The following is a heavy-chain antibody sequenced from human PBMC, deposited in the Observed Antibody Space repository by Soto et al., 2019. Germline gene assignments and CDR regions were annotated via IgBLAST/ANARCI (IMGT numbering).Heavy chain of an antibody. CDR3: ARGKREYSYGSRSGNWFDP. D-gene: IGHD5-18*01. CDR1: GGSFSGYY. J-gene: IGHJ5*02. CDR2: INHSGST. Sequence: SETLSLTCAIYGGSFSGYYWSWIRQPPGKGLEWIGEINHSGSTNYNPSLKSRVTISVDTSKNQFSLKLSSVTAADTAVYYCARGKREYSYGSRSGNWFDPWGQGTLVTVSS. V-gene: IGHV4-34*01.